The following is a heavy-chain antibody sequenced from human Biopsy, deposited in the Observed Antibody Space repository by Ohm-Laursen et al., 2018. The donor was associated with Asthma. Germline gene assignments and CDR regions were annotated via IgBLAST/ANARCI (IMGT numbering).Heavy chain of an antibody. CDR3: ARAVDYSHYYGIDV. J-gene: IGHJ6*02. CDR2: ISVYNGNT. Sequence: GASVKVSCKASGYTFNSAGITWVRQAPGQGLEWMGWISVYNGNTKVAQKLQDRVTMITDTSTSTAYMELRSLRYGDTAVYFCARAVDYSHYYGIDVWGRGTTVTVS. V-gene: IGHV1-18*01. CDR1: GYTFNSAG. D-gene: IGHD3-10*01.